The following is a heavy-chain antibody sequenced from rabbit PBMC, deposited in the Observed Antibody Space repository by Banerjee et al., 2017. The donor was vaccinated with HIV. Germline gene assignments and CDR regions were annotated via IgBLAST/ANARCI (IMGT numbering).Heavy chain of an antibody. CDR2: IYVGSSGNG. CDR1: GFDFSSYY. Sequence: QEQLKESGGGLVQPGGSLKLSCKASGFDFSSYYMCWVRQAPGKGLEWIACIYVGSSGNGFYASWAKGRFTISKTSSTTVTLQMTSLTAADTATYFCTRLGLWGPGTLV. CDR3: TRLGL. V-gene: IGHV1S45*01. J-gene: IGHJ4*01.